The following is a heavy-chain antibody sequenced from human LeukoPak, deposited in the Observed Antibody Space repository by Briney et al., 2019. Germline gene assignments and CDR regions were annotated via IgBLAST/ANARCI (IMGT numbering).Heavy chain of an antibody. CDR2: VRNDGSDK. Sequence: GGSLRLSCAASGFLFSDYGMHWVRQAPGKGLEWVSLVRNDGSDKYYADSVKGRFTVSRDNSKNTLYLQMNSLRPEDTAVYYCAKHYYGSGSQKYYFDHWGQGTLVTVSS. J-gene: IGHJ4*02. CDR1: GFLFSDYG. V-gene: IGHV3-30*02. CDR3: AKHYYGSGSQKYYFDH. D-gene: IGHD3-10*01.